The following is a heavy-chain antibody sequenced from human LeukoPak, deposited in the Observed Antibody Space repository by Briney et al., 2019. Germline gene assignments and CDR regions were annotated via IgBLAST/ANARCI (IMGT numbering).Heavy chain of an antibody. D-gene: IGHD5-18*01. J-gene: IGHJ4*02. Sequence: GGSLRLSCAASGFTFSSYAMSWVRQAPEKGLDWVSVISGSAHKIRYGDYVKGRFTISRDNSENIVYLQMNNLRAEDTAVYYCAGRVTGYSSGYVYWGQGTLVTVSS. V-gene: IGHV3-23*01. CDR1: GFTFSSYA. CDR3: AGRVTGYSSGYVY. CDR2: ISGSAHKI.